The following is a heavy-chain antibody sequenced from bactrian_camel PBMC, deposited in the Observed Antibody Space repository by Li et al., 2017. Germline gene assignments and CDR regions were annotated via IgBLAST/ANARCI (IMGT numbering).Heavy chain of an antibody. CDR3: VRGRGDWVLDNY. D-gene: IGHD5*01. CDR1: GYGYITCC. CDR2: INIVTTAAGFAPGGST. V-gene: IGHV3S40*01. Sequence: EVQLVESGGGSVQSGGSLKLACEASGYGYITCCMGWIRQAPGKERGGVAAINIVTTAAGFAPGGSTYYADSVKGRFTISRDNAKNTVYLQMNSLKPEDTAVYYCVRGRGDWVLDNYWGQGTQVTVS. J-gene: IGHJ4*01.